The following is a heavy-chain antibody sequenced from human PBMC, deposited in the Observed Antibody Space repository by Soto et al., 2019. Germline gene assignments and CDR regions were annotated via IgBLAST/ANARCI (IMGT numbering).Heavy chain of an antibody. CDR1: GYTFTSYA. V-gene: IGHV1-3*01. D-gene: IGHD4-4*01. CDR3: ARYGPWGDYSNYGWFDP. CDR2: INAGNGNT. J-gene: IGHJ5*02. Sequence: ASVKVSCKASGYTFTSYAMHWVRQAPGQRLEWMGWINAGNGNTKYSQKFQGRVTITRDTSASTAYMELSSLRSEDTAVYYCARYGPWGDYSNYGWFDPWGQGTLVTVSS.